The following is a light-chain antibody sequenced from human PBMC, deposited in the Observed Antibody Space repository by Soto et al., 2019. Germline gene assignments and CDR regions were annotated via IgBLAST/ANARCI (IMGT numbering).Light chain of an antibody. CDR3: QQYYSTPLT. Sequence: DIVMTQSPDSLAVSLGERGTINCKSSQSVLYSSNNKNYLAWYQQKPGQPPELLIYWASTRESGVPDRFSGSGSGTDFTLTISSLQAEDVAVYFCQQYYSTPLTFGGGTKVEIK. V-gene: IGKV4-1*01. J-gene: IGKJ4*01. CDR1: QSVLYSSNNKNY. CDR2: WAS.